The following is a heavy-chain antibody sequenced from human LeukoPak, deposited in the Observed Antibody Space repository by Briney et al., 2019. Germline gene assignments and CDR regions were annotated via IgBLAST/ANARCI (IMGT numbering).Heavy chain of an antibody. CDR2: ISAYSGNT. CDR1: GYTFTSYG. D-gene: IGHD1-1*01. V-gene: IGHV1-18*01. CDR3: ARDIAPVNWSFGPRNYYYYYYMDV. J-gene: IGHJ6*03. Sequence: ASVKVSCKASGYTFTSYGISWVRQAPGQGLEWMGWISAYSGNTNYAQKLQGRVTMTTDTSTSTAYMELRSLRSDDTAVYYCARDIAPVNWSFGPRNYYYYYYMDVWGKGTTVTVSS.